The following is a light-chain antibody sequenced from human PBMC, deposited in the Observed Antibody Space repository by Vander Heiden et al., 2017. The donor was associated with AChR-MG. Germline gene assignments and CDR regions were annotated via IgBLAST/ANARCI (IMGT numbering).Light chain of an antibody. CDR2: GAS. J-gene: IGKJ1*01. V-gene: IGKV3-15*01. Sequence: DIVMTPSPATLSASPGERATLHCKASQRVSSDLAWYQHKPGQPPKFLIYGASTRATGLPARFSGSGSGTEFTLTISSLQSDDVAIYYCQQYNDWPRTFGQGTKVDI. CDR3: QQYNDWPRT. CDR1: QRVSSD.